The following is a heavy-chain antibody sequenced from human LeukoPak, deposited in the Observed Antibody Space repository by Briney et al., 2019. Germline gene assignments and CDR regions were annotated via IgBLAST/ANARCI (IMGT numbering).Heavy chain of an antibody. V-gene: IGHV3-7*01. CDR1: GFTLSSFW. CDR2: IKYDGSEK. J-gene: IGHJ4*02. CDR3: AKKNYCDG. Sequence: GGSLRLSCAVSGFTLSSFWMTWVRQAPGKGLEWVASIKYDGSEKKYVDSVEGRFTISRDNAKNSLYLQMNSLRAEDTAVYYCAKKNYCDGWGQGTLVTVSS.